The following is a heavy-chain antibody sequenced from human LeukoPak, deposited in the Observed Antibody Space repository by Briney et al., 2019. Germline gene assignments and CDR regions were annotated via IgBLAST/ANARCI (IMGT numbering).Heavy chain of an antibody. CDR1: GGSISSGDYY. Sequence: SETLSLTCTVSGGSISSGDYYWSWIRQPPGKGLEWIGYIYYSGSTYYNPSFKSRVTISVDTSKNQFSLKLSSVTAADTAVYYCARGGVINLLYYYYGMDVWGKGTTVTVSS. CDR3: ARGGVINLLYYYYGMDV. D-gene: IGHD3-10*01. V-gene: IGHV4-30-4*01. CDR2: IYYSGST. J-gene: IGHJ6*04.